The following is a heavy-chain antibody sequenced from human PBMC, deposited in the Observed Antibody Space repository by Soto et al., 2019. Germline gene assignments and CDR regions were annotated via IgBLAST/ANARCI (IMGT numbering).Heavy chain of an antibody. CDR3: VSQRTSVLTQAYFDY. J-gene: IGHJ4*02. CDR2: VYYRGRS. Sequence: KPSETLSLTCSVCGASIISNDWWIWIRQTPGKGLEWIGSVYYRGRSYSKSSVKSRVTISVDTSKNQFSLNLNSVTASDTAVYFCVSQRTSVLTQAYFDYWGPGALVTVSS. D-gene: IGHD2-8*01. V-gene: IGHV4-39*01. CDR1: GASIISNDW.